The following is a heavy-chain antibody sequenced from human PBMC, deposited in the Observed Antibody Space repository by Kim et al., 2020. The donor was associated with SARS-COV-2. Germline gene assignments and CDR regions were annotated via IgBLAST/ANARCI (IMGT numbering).Heavy chain of an antibody. J-gene: IGHJ5*02. V-gene: IGHV4-59*01. CDR2: IYYSGST. Sequence: SETLSLTCTVSGGSISSYYWSWIRQPPGKGLEWIGYIYYSGSTNYNPSLKSRVTISVDTSKNQFSLKLSSVTAADTAVYYCARGFLGYCSGGSCYSGWFDPWGQGTLVTVSS. CDR1: GGSISSYY. CDR3: ARGFLGYCSGGSCYSGWFDP. D-gene: IGHD2-15*01.